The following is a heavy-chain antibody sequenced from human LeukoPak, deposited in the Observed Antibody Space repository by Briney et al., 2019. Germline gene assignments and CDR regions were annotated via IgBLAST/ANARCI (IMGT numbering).Heavy chain of an antibody. V-gene: IGHV4-59*01. Sequence: SETLSLTCSVSGGSISSYYWSWIRQPPGKGLEWIGYIYYSGSTNYNPSLKSRVTISVDTSKNQFSLKLSSVTAADTAVYYCARNHYYGSGSYYYYWGQGTLVTVSS. CDR2: IYYSGST. CDR3: ARNHYYGSGSYYYY. J-gene: IGHJ4*02. D-gene: IGHD3-10*01. CDR1: GGSISSYY.